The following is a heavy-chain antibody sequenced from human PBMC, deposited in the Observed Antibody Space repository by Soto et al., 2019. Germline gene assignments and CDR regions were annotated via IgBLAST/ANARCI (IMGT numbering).Heavy chain of an antibody. V-gene: IGHV3-53*01. CDR3: ARDQFRVTTYPYYHYGMDV. J-gene: IGHJ6*02. CDR1: GFSVTNNY. D-gene: IGHD4-17*01. CDR2: IYSDETT. Sequence: GGSLRLSCAVSGFSVTNNYMSWVRRAPGKGLEWVSVIYSDETTYYADSVAGRFTISRDKANNTVFLQMNSLRAEDTAIYYCARDQFRVTTYPYYHYGMDVWGQGTTVTVSS.